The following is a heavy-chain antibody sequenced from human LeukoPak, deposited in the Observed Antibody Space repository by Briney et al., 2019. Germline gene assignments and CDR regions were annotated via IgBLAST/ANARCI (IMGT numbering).Heavy chain of an antibody. CDR1: GGSISSYY. Sequence: SETLSLTCTVSGGSISSYYWSWIRQPPGKGLEWIGYIYYSGSTNYNPSLKSRVTISVDTSKNQFSLKLSSVTAADTAVYYCARHSIPAVTNWFDPWGQGTLVTVSS. V-gene: IGHV4-59*08. CDR3: ARHSIPAVTNWFDP. CDR2: IYYSGST. J-gene: IGHJ5*02. D-gene: IGHD6-13*01.